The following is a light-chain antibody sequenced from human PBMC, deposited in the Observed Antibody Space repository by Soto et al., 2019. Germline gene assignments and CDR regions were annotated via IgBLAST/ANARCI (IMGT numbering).Light chain of an antibody. V-gene: IGKV3-11*01. Sequence: EIVLTQSPATLSVSTGERATLSCRASQSVSSYLAWYQQKPGQAPRLLIYDASNRATGIPARFSGSGSGTDFTLTISSLEPEDFAVYYCQQRSNWPPLTFGGGTKVDI. CDR1: QSVSSY. CDR3: QQRSNWPPLT. J-gene: IGKJ4*01. CDR2: DAS.